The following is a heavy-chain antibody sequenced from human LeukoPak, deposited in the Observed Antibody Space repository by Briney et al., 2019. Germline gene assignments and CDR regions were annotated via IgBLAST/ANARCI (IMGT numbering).Heavy chain of an antibody. Sequence: GGSLRLSCAASGFTFSSYAMSWVRQAPGKGLEWVSAISGSGGSTYYADSVKGRFTISRDNSKNTLYLQMNSLRAEDTAVYYCAKGSPNYAILGAEYFQHWGQGTLVTVSS. D-gene: IGHD1-7*01. CDR1: GFTFSSYA. V-gene: IGHV3-23*01. CDR3: AKGSPNYAILGAEYFQH. CDR2: ISGSGGST. J-gene: IGHJ1*01.